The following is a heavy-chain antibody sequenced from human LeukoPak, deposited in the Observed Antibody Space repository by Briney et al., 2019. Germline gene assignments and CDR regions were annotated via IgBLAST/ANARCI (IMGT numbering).Heavy chain of an antibody. CDR1: GGSISSYY. CDR3: ARYPLLDDFWSGYVEVFDY. J-gene: IGHJ4*02. D-gene: IGHD3-3*01. CDR2: TYYSGST. V-gene: IGHV4-59*01. Sequence: SETLSLTCTVSGGSISSYYWSWIRQPPGKGLEWIGYTYYSGSTNYNPSPKSRVTISVDTSKNQFSLKLSSVTAADTAVYYCARYPLLDDFWSGYVEVFDYWGQGTLVTVSS.